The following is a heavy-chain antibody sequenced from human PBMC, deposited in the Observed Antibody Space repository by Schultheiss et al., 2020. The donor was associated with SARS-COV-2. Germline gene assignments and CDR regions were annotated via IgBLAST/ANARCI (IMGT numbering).Heavy chain of an antibody. J-gene: IGHJ6*02. CDR2: IKSKTDGGTT. Sequence: GGSLRLSCAASGFTFSNAWMNWVRQAPGKGLEWVGRIKSKTDGGTTDYAAPVKGRFTISRDDSKNTLYLQMNSLKTEDTAVYYCTTDNGIAAAAPLGYYYYYGMDVWGQGTTVTVSS. CDR3: TTDNGIAAAAPLGYYYYYGMDV. V-gene: IGHV3-15*07. CDR1: GFTFSNAW. D-gene: IGHD6-13*01.